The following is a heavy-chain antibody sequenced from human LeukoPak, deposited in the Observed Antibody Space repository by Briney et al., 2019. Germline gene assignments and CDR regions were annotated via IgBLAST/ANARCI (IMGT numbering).Heavy chain of an antibody. D-gene: IGHD3/OR15-3a*01. CDR1: GFTFTSCA. V-gene: IGHV3-23*01. Sequence: GGSLRLSCAASGFTFTSCAMIWVRQAPGKGLKWVSSISTGGGSTYYADSVKGRFTISRDNSKNTVSLQMNSLRAEDTAVYYCAKQMGDFGLVTGFDYWGQGTVVTVSS. CDR2: ISTGGGST. CDR3: AKQMGDFGLVTGFDY. J-gene: IGHJ4*02.